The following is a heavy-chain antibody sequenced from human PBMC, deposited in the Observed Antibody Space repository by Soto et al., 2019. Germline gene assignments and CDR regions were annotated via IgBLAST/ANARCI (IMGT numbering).Heavy chain of an antibody. CDR3: ARVSPNFYYYYMDV. CDR2: ISYSGGTI. V-gene: IGHV3-48*04. J-gene: IGHJ6*03. CDR1: GFTFSSYC. Sequence: EVQLVESGGGLVQPGGSLRLSCAASGFTFSSYCMNWVRQAPGQGLEWVSDISYSGGTIHYADSVKGRFIISRDNAENNMYLQMNSLRVEDSAVYYCARVSPNFYYYYMDVWGKGTTVTVSS.